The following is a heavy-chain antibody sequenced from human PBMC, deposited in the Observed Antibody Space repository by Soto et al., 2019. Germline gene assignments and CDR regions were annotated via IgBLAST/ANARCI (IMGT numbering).Heavy chain of an antibody. D-gene: IGHD3-10*01. Sequence: ASVKVSCKASGYTFTGYYMHWVRQAPGQGLEWMGWINPNSGGTNYAQKFQGWVTMTRDTSISTAYMELSRLRSDDTAVYYCARGGYYGSGSYYYYYMDVWGKGTTVTVSS. V-gene: IGHV1-2*04. CDR3: ARGGYYGSGSYYYYYMDV. CDR1: GYTFTGYY. CDR2: INPNSGGT. J-gene: IGHJ6*03.